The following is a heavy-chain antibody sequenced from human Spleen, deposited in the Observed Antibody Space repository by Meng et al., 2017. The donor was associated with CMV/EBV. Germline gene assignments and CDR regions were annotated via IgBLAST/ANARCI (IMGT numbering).Heavy chain of an antibody. CDR1: GYTFTGYY. J-gene: IGHJ6*02. CDR2: INPNSGGT. V-gene: IGHV1-2*02. CDR3: ARDPLTGTTRGSRYV. Sequence: ASVKVSCKASGYTFTGYYMHWVRQAPGQGLEWMGWINPNSGGTNYAQKFQGRVTMTRDTSISTAYMELSRLRSDDTAVYYCARDPLTGTTRGSRYVWGQGTTVTVSS. D-gene: IGHD1-7*01.